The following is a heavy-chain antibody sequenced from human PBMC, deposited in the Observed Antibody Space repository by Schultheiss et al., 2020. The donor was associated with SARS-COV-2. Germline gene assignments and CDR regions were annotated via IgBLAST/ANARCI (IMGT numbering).Heavy chain of an antibody. CDR2: IYYSGST. D-gene: IGHD6-13*01. Sequence: SETLSLTCTVSGGSISSYYWSWIRQPPGKGLEWIGYIYYSGSTNYNPSLKSRVTISVDTSKNQFSLKLSSVTAADTAVYYCARYTSRSWYQYYYYYMDVWGKGTTVTVSS. CDR1: GGSISSYY. CDR3: ARYTSRSWYQYYYYYMDV. V-gene: IGHV4-59*01. J-gene: IGHJ6*03.